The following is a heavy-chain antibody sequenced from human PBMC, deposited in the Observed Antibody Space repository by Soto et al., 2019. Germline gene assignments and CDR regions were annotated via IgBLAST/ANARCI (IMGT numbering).Heavy chain of an antibody. CDR2: IVPIFGTR. J-gene: IGHJ6*02. CDR3: ASSYEGGYSSNHHYYYALDV. Sequence: SVKVSCKISGGPFSRYSISWVRQAPGQGLEWMGGIVPIFGTRNYAQKFQDRVTITTDESATTAHMELSNLRSENTAVYYCASSYEGGYSSNHHYYYALDVWGQGTAVTVSS. CDR1: GGPFSRYS. D-gene: IGHD3-22*01. V-gene: IGHV1-69*05.